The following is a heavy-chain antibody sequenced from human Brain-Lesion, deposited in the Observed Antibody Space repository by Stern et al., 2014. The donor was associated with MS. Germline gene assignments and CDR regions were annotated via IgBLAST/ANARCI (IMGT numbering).Heavy chain of an antibody. Sequence: VQLVQSGPGLVKPSQTLSLTCTVSGGPISSHSYYWSWIRQPAGKGLEWIGRIYASGNTNYNPSLKSRVSISVDTSKNQLSLRLSFVTASDTAVYYCARDYGDLEFDLWGQGTLVTVSS. CDR2: IYASGNT. CDR3: ARDYGDLEFDL. D-gene: IGHD4-17*01. CDR1: GGPISSHSYY. J-gene: IGHJ4*02. V-gene: IGHV4-61*02.